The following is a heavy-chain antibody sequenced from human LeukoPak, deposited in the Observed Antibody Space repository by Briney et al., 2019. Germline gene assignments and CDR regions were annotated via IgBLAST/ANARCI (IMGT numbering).Heavy chain of an antibody. CDR3: ARERVQQLAPNYYYYYGMDV. J-gene: IGHJ6*02. CDR1: GDSVSSNSAA. CDR2: TYYRSKWYN. Sequence: SQTLSLTCAISGDSVSSNSAAWNWIRQSPSIGLEWLGRTYYRSKWYNDYAVSVKSRITINPDTSKNQFSLQLNSVTPEDTAVYYCARERVQQLAPNYYYYYGMDVWGQGTTVTVSS. D-gene: IGHD6-13*01. V-gene: IGHV6-1*01.